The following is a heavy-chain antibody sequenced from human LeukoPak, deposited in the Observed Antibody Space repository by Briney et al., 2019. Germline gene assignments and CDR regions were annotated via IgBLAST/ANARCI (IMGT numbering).Heavy chain of an antibody. CDR3: AKDFTVGYYYDSSGLNFDY. CDR2: IWYDGSNK. J-gene: IGHJ4*02. CDR1: GFTFSSYG. D-gene: IGHD3-22*01. V-gene: IGHV3-33*06. Sequence: PGGSLRLSRAASGFTFSSYGVHWVRQAPGKGLEWVAVIWYDGSNKYYADSVKGRFTISRDNSKNTLYLQMNSLRAEDTAVYYCAKDFTVGYYYDSSGLNFDYWGQGTLVTVSS.